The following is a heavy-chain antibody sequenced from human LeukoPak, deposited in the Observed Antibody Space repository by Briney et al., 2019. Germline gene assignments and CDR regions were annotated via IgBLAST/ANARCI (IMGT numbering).Heavy chain of an antibody. CDR1: GGSISSGGYY. J-gene: IGHJ4*02. CDR2: IYRSGST. CDR3: ARDSAAGTGY. D-gene: IGHD6-13*01. Sequence: SQTLSLTCTVSGGSISSGGYYWSWIRQPPGKGLEWIGYIYRSGSTYYNPSLKSRVTISVDRSKNQFSLKLSSVTAADTAVYYCARDSAAGTGYWGQGTLVTVSS. V-gene: IGHV4-30-2*01.